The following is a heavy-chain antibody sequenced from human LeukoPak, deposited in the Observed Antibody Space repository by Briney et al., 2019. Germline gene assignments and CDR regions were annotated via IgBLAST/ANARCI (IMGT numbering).Heavy chain of an antibody. V-gene: IGHV4-39*02. CDR1: GGSISSSSYY. J-gene: IGHJ3*02. CDR2: IYYSGST. D-gene: IGHD2-2*01. CDR3: AREDIVVVPDAFDI. Sequence: SGTLALTCTVSGGSISSSSYYWGWIRQPPGKRLEWFGSIYYSGSTYYNPSLKSRVTISVDTSKNQFSLKLSSVTAADTAVYYCAREDIVVVPDAFDIWGQGTMVTVSS.